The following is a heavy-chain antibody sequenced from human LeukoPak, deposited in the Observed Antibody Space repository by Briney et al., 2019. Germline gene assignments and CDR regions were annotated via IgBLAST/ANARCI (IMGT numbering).Heavy chain of an antibody. V-gene: IGHV3-23*01. D-gene: IGHD3-22*01. Sequence: GGTLRLSCAASGFTFNNYGMSWARQAPGKGLEWVSGITSSGGSTYYADSVKGRFTISRDNSKNTLYLQMNSLRAEDTAVYYCAKLNRITMIVVAYFDYWGQGTLVTVSS. CDR3: AKLNRITMIVVAYFDY. CDR1: GFTFNNYG. J-gene: IGHJ4*02. CDR2: ITSSGGST.